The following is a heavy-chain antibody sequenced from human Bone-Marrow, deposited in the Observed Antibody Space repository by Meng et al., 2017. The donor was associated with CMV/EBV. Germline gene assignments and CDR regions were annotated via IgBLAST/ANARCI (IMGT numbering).Heavy chain of an antibody. V-gene: IGHV3-69-1*01. CDR2: ISSSSTI. D-gene: IGHD3-10*01. Sequence: GSLRLSCAVSGFTFSDYYMNWVRQAPGKGLEWVSSISSSSTIYYADSVKGRFTISRDNSKNTLYLQMNSLRAEDTAVYYCARERITMVRGANRYFDYWGQGTLVTVSS. J-gene: IGHJ4*02. CDR3: ARERITMVRGANRYFDY. CDR1: GFTFSDYY.